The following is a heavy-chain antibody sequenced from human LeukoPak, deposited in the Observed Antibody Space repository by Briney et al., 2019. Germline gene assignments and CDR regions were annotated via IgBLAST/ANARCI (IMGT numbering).Heavy chain of an antibody. CDR1: GYTFTDYY. V-gene: IGHV1-2*02. J-gene: IGHJ4*02. CDR3: ARVSRFYYDSSGDFDY. D-gene: IGHD3-22*01. CDR2: ITPNSGAT. Sequence: ASVKVSCKASGYTFTDYYMHWVRQAPGQGLEWMGWITPNSGATKYAQKFRGRVSMTRDTSINKAYMELSRLRSDETAIYYCARVSRFYYDSSGDFDYWGQGTLVTVSS.